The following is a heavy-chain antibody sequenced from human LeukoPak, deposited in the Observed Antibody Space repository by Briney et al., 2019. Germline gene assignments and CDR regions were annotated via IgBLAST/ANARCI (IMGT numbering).Heavy chain of an antibody. V-gene: IGHV4-4*07. Sequence: SETLSLTCTVSGGSLSSYYWSWIRQPAGKGLELIGRIYTSGSTNYHPSLKSRVTMSLDTSKNQFSLKLTPVTAADTAVYYCARDSSGSGRPFDYWGQGTLVTVSS. D-gene: IGHD3-10*01. J-gene: IGHJ4*02. CDR2: IYTSGST. CDR3: ARDSSGSGRPFDY. CDR1: GGSLSSYY.